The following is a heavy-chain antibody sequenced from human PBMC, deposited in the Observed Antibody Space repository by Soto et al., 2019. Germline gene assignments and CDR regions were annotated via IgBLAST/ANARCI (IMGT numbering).Heavy chain of an antibody. CDR1: GYTFTSYG. D-gene: IGHD3-22*01. Sequence: GASVNVSCKASGYTFTSYGISWVRQAPGQGLEWMGWISAYNGNTNYAQKLQGRVTMTTDTSTSTAYMELRSLRSDDTAVYDCARVKGSGYHNWFDPWGQGTLVTVSS. V-gene: IGHV1-18*01. CDR2: ISAYNGNT. CDR3: ARVKGSGYHNWFDP. J-gene: IGHJ5*02.